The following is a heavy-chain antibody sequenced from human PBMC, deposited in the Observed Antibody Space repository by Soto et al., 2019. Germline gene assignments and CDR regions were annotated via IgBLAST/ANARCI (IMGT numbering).Heavy chain of an antibody. D-gene: IGHD3-16*01. CDR3: ALRLGDPGRLYFDY. V-gene: IGHV4-31*03. J-gene: IGHJ4*02. CDR1: GGSISSGGYY. Sequence: QVQLQESGPGLVKPSQTLSLTCTVSGGSISSGGYYCSWIRQHPGKGLEWIGSLYYSGSTYYNPSLKSRVSISVDTSKNQFSLKLSSVTAADTAVYYCALRLGDPGRLYFDYWGQGTLVTVSS. CDR2: LYYSGST.